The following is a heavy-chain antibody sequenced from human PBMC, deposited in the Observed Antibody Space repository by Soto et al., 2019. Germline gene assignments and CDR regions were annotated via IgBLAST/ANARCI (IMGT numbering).Heavy chain of an antibody. CDR3: ARGDSIVVVPAASG. J-gene: IGHJ4*02. Sequence: QVQLVESGGGVVQPGRSLRLSCAASGFTFSSYAMHWVRQAPGKGLEWVAVISYDGSNKYYADSVKGRFTISRDNSKNTLYLQMNSLRAEDTAVYYCARGDSIVVVPAASGWGQGTLVTVSS. CDR2: ISYDGSNK. CDR1: GFTFSSYA. V-gene: IGHV3-30-3*01. D-gene: IGHD2-2*01.